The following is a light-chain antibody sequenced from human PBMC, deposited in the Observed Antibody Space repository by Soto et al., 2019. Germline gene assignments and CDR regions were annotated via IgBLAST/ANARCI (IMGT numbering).Light chain of an antibody. Sequence: DIQMTQSPSSLSASVGDRVTITCRASQRIASYLNWYQQRPGKAPELLIYAASSLQRGVPSRFSGSGSGTDFTLTISSLQPEDFATYYCQQSFSAPRTFDQGTKVDIK. J-gene: IGKJ1*01. CDR1: QRIASY. V-gene: IGKV1-39*01. CDR3: QQSFSAPRT. CDR2: AAS.